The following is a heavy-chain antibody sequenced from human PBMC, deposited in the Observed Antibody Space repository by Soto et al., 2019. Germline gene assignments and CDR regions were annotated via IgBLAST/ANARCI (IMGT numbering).Heavy chain of an antibody. V-gene: IGHV1-3*01. Sequence: ASVKVSCKASGYTFTTYSMHWVRQAPGQRPEWMGWINVGNGNTKYAQKVQGRVTMTTDTSTSTAYMELRSLRSDDTAVYYCARGVGSGSYYNQYNWFDPWGQGTLVTVSS. D-gene: IGHD3-10*01. J-gene: IGHJ5*02. CDR1: GYTFTTYS. CDR3: ARGVGSGSYYNQYNWFDP. CDR2: INVGNGNT.